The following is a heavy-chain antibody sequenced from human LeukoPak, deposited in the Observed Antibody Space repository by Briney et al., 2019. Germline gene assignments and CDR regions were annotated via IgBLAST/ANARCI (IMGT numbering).Heavy chain of an antibody. CDR1: GFTFSDYY. J-gene: IGHJ4*02. CDR3: ARWDRHGAEKNFDY. Sequence: GGSLRLSCAASGFTFSDYYMSWIRQAPGKRLEWVSYISSSGSTIYYADSVKGRFTISRDNAKNSLYLQMNSLRAEDTAVYYCARWDRHGAEKNFDYWGQGTLVTVSS. D-gene: IGHD1-26*01. CDR2: ISSSGSTI. V-gene: IGHV3-11*01.